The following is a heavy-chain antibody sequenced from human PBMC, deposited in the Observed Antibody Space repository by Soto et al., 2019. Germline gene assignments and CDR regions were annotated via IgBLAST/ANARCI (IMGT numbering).Heavy chain of an antibody. D-gene: IGHD5-12*01. Sequence: GGSLRLSCAASGFTFSSYGMHWVRQAPGKGLEWVAVISYDGSNKYYADSVKGRFTISRDNSKNTLYLQMNSLRAEDTAVYYCAKDGPSGYEFIAAAVQLYYFDYWGQGTLVTVSP. CDR2: ISYDGSNK. CDR3: AKDGPSGYEFIAAAVQLYYFDY. V-gene: IGHV3-30*18. CDR1: GFTFSSYG. J-gene: IGHJ4*02.